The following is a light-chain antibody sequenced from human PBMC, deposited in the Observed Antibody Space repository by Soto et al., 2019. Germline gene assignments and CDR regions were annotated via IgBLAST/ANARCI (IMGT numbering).Light chain of an antibody. J-gene: IGLJ3*02. CDR1: NSNIGSNT. CDR3: AAWDGSLNGGV. V-gene: IGLV1-44*01. CDR2: NND. Sequence: QSVLTQAPSASGTPGQRVTISCSGSNSNIGSNTVSWYQQVPGTAPKVLSYNNDQRPSGVPHRLSGSKSGTSASLAIGGLQSEDDADYYCAAWDGSLNGGVFGGGTKLTVL.